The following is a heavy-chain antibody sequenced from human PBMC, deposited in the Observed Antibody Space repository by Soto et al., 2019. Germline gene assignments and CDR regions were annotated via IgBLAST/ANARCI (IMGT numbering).Heavy chain of an antibody. V-gene: IGHV3-23*01. Sequence: GGSLRLSCAASGFTFSSYAMSWVRQAPGKGLEWVSAISGSGGSTYYADSVKGRFTISRDNSKNTLYLQMNSLRAEDTAVYYCAKVGYYDFWSGYYDLDYWGQGTLVTVSS. D-gene: IGHD3-3*01. CDR1: GFTFSSYA. CDR2: ISGSGGST. CDR3: AKVGYYDFWSGYYDLDY. J-gene: IGHJ4*02.